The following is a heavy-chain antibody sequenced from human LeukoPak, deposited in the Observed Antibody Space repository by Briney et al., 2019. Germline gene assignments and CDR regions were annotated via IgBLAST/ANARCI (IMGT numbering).Heavy chain of an antibody. CDR1: GGSISSGSYY. CDR2: IYTSGST. CDR3: ARYTLGVEVFDY. Sequence: SETLSLTCTVSGGSISSGSYYWSWIRQPAGKGLEWIGRIYTSGSTNYNPSLKSRVTISVDTSKNQFSLKLSSVTAADTAVYYCARYTLGVEVFDYWGQGTLVTASS. J-gene: IGHJ4*02. D-gene: IGHD3-16*01. V-gene: IGHV4-61*02.